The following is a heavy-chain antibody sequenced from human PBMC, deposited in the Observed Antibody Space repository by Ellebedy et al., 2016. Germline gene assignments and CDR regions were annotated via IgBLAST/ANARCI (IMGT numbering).Heavy chain of an antibody. J-gene: IGHJ4*02. V-gene: IGHV3-43*01. CDR2: ISWDGGST. CDR1: GFTFDDYT. Sequence: GGSLRLXCAASGFTFDDYTMHWVRQAPGKGLEWVSLISWDGGSTYYADSVKGRFTISRDNSKNSLYLQMNSLRTEDTALYYCAKDFYDYVWGSCPDYWGQGTLVTVSS. D-gene: IGHD3-16*01. CDR3: AKDFYDYVWGSCPDY.